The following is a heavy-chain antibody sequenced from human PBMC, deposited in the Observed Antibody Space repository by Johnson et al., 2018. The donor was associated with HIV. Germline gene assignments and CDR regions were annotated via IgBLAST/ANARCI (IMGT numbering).Heavy chain of an antibody. CDR3: AKGGIDAFDI. D-gene: IGHD6-25*01. V-gene: IGHV3-30*18. CDR1: GFTFSRYG. CDR2: ISNDGSNK. Sequence: QVQLVESGGGVVQPGRSLRLSCAASGFTFSRYGIHWVRQAPGKGLEWVAVISNDGSNKYYADSVKGRFTISRDNSKNTVYLEMNSLRAEDTAVYYCAKGGIDAFDIWGQGTMVTVSS. J-gene: IGHJ3*02.